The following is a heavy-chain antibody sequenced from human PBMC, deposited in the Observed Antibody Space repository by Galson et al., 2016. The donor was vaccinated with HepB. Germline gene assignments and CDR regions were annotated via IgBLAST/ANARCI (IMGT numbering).Heavy chain of an antibody. CDR3: ARRVGKLYSDPSATLDY. V-gene: IGHV5-51*01. D-gene: IGHD3-3*01. CDR1: GYSFTSYW. CDR2: IYPGDSLT. Sequence: QSGAEVKKPGESLTISCKGSGYSFTSYWIGWVRQMPGKGLEWMGIIYPGDSLTRYTPSFQGQVTISADKSISTAYLQWSSLKASDTAMYYCARRVGKLYSDPSATLDYWGQGTLVTVSS. J-gene: IGHJ4*01.